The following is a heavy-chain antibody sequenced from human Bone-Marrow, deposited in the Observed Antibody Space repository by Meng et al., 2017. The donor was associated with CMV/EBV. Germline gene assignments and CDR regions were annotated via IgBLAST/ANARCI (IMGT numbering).Heavy chain of an antibody. D-gene: IGHD4-11*01. V-gene: IGHV3-48*04. Sequence: GESLKISCAASGFTVSSNYMSWVRQAPGKGLEWVSYISSSSSTIYYADSVKGRFTISRDNAKNSLYLQMNSLRAEDTAVYYCARELNLNHDYRNYYNWFDPWGQGTLVTVSS. CDR2: ISSSSSTI. J-gene: IGHJ5*02. CDR1: GFTVSSNY. CDR3: ARELNLNHDYRNYYNWFDP.